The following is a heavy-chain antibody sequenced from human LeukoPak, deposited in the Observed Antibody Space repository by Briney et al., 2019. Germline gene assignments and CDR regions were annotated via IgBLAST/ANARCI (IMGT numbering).Heavy chain of an antibody. CDR1: GGSISSSSYY. Sequence: SETLSLTCTVSGGSISSSSYYWGWIRQPPGKGLEWIGSIYYSGSTYYNPSLKSRATISVDTSKNQFSLKLSSVTAADTAVYYCARPRGVRGPRTNWFDPWGQGTLVTVSS. CDR2: IYYSGST. D-gene: IGHD3-10*01. V-gene: IGHV4-39*01. CDR3: ARPRGVRGPRTNWFDP. J-gene: IGHJ5*02.